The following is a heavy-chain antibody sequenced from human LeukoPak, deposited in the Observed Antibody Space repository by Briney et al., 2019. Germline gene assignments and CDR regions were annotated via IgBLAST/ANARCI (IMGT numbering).Heavy chain of an antibody. CDR2: IYYNGNT. CDR3: ARLTALAGHRGAFDI. CDR1: GGPIGGHTFY. Sequence: SETLSLTCNVSGGPIGGHTFYWDWIRQPPGKGLEWIATIYYNGNTFYNPSLRSRVAISIDMSKIQFSLHLSSVTAADTAVYYCARLTALAGHRGAFDIWGPGTLVTVSS. J-gene: IGHJ3*02. V-gene: IGHV4-39*01. D-gene: IGHD6-19*01.